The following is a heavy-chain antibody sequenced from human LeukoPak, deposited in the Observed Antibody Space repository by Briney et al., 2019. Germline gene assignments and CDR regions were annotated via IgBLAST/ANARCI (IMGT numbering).Heavy chain of an antibody. D-gene: IGHD2-21*01. Sequence: EGSLRLSCAASGFTFTTYAMSWVRQAPGKGLEWVSAISGSGGSTYHADSVKGRFTISRDNSKNTLYLQMNSLRAEDTAVYYCAKDLAIPMGGSGSPPYWGQGTLVTVSS. CDR1: GFTFTTYA. J-gene: IGHJ4*02. V-gene: IGHV3-23*01. CDR3: AKDLAIPMGGSGSPPY. CDR2: ISGSGGST.